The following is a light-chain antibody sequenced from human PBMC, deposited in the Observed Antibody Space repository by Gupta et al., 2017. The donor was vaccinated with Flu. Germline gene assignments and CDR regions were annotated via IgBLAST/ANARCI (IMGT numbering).Light chain of an antibody. CDR1: QSISSW. V-gene: IGKV1-5*03. J-gene: IGKJ1*01. CDR3: QQENSSLWT. Sequence: DIQMTQSPSTLSASVGDRVTITCRASQSISSWLAWYQQKPGKAPKLLIYKASRVESGVPSRFSGSGSGTEFTLTISSLQPDDFATYYCQQENSSLWTFGQGTXVEIK. CDR2: KAS.